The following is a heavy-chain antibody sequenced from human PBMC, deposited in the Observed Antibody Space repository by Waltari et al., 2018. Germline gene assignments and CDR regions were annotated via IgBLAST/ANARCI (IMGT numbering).Heavy chain of an antibody. V-gene: IGHV3-30*02. J-gene: IGHJ4*02. Sequence: QVQLVESGGGVVQPGGSLRLSCTTSGFTFSNYGMHWVRQAPGKGLEWVAFIRDGGSDKYCADSVKGRFTISRDNSKNTLYLQMNSLRPEDTAVYYCAKEFSLAYWGQGTLVTVSS. CDR3: AKEFSLAY. CDR1: GFTFSNYG. CDR2: IRDGGSDK.